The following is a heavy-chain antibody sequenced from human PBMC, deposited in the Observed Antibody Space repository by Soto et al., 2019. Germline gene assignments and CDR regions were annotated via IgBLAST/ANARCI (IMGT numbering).Heavy chain of an antibody. CDR2: ISAYNGNT. J-gene: IGHJ4*02. CDR3: ARVSGSYWAFDY. CDR1: GYTFTSYG. V-gene: IGHV1-18*01. D-gene: IGHD1-26*01. Sequence: ASVKVSCKASGYTFTSYGISWVRQAPGQGLEWMGWISAYNGNTNYAQKLQGRVNMTKDTSTSTAYMELRSLRSDDTAVYYCARVSGSYWAFDYWGQGTLVTVSS.